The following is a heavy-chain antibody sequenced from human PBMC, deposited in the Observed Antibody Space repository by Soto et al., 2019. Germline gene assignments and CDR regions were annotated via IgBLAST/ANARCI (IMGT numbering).Heavy chain of an antibody. CDR3: ARRGGVISRYFDY. CDR2: INHSGST. CDR1: GGSFSGYY. V-gene: IGHV4-34*01. Sequence: SSETLSLTCAVYGGSFSGYYWSWIRQPPGKGLEWIGEINHSGSTNYNPSLKSRVTISVDTSKNQFSLKLSSVTAADTAVYYCARRGGVISRYFDYWGQGTLVPVSS. J-gene: IGHJ4*02. D-gene: IGHD3-16*02.